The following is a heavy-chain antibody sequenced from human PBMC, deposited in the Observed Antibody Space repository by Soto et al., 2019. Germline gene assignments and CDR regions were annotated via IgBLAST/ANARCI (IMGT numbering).Heavy chain of an antibody. CDR1: GLSLSDYY. J-gene: IGHJ5*02. CDR2: ISSSGSTI. CDR3: ASGYSSSWYQSLDP. V-gene: IGHV3-11*01. Sequence: GSLRLSCAASGLSLSDYYMGWIRQAPGKGLEWVSYISSSGSTIYYADSVKGRFTISRDNAKNSLYLQMHSLRAEDTAVYYCASGYSSSWYQSLDPWGQGTLVTVSS. D-gene: IGHD6-13*01.